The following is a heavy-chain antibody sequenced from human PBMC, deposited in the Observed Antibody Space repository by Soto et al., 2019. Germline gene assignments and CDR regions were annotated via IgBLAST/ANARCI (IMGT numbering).Heavy chain of an antibody. D-gene: IGHD5-12*01. J-gene: IGHJ3*02. V-gene: IGHV1-69*13. CDR2: IIPIFGTA. Sequence: SVKVSSEDPGGTFSSYAIMCVRQATGQGLEWMGGIIPIFGTANYAQKFQGRVTITADESPSTAYMELSRLRSEDTAVYSCARTSGYSGYDFRRSHAFDIWGQGTMVTVSS. CDR1: GGTFSSYA. CDR3: ARTSGYSGYDFRRSHAFDI.